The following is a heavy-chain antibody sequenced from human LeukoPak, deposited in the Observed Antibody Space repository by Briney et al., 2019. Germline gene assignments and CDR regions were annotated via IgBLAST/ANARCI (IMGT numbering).Heavy chain of an antibody. J-gene: IGHJ4*02. CDR1: GGSISSSSYY. Sequence: SETLSLTCTVSGGSISSSSYYWGWIRQPPGKGLEWIGSIYYSGSTYYNPSLKSRVTISVDTSKHQFSLKLSSVTAADTAVYYCARDRPKYDSSGYYLHFDYWGQGTLVTVSS. CDR2: IYYSGST. CDR3: ARDRPKYDSSGYYLHFDY. D-gene: IGHD3-22*01. V-gene: IGHV4-39*07.